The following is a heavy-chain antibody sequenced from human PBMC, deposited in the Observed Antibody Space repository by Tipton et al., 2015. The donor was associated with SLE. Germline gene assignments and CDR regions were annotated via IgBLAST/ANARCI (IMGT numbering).Heavy chain of an antibody. V-gene: IGHV4-34*01. CDR3: ATARGVTTGWYFDL. D-gene: IGHD4-17*01. Sequence: TLSLTCAVYGGSFNEYYWNWIRQSPGKGLEWIGEINHSGSTNYNPSLKSRVTISLDTSKNQFSLKLSSVTAADTAVYYCATARGVTTGWYFDLWGRGTLVTVSS. CDR1: GGSFNEYY. J-gene: IGHJ2*01. CDR2: INHSGST.